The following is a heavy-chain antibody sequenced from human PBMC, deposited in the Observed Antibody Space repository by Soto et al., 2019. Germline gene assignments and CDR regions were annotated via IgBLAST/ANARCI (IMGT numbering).Heavy chain of an antibody. Sequence: GESLKISCKASGYIFIDYWIGWVRQMPGEGLEWMGIVYPRDSDTRYSPSFQGQVTLSADRSTGTAFLQWRSLKASDTALYYCARPPLPGYSIHFNSWGQGTLVTSPQ. CDR2: VYPRDSDT. CDR3: ARPPLPGYSIHFNS. J-gene: IGHJ4*02. V-gene: IGHV5-51*01. D-gene: IGHD2-15*01. CDR1: GYIFIDYW.